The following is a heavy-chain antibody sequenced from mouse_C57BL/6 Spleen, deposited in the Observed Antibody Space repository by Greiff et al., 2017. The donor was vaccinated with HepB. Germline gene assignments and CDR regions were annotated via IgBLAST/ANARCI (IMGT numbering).Heavy chain of an antibody. V-gene: IGHV1-82*01. D-gene: IGHD1-3*01. CDR2: IYPGDGDT. CDR3: ARGLKGHAMDY. J-gene: IGHJ4*01. Sequence: QVQLQQSGPELVKPGASVKISCKASGYAFSSSWMNWVKQRPGKGLEWIGRIYPGDGDTNYNGKFKGKATLTADKSSSTAYMQLSSLTSEDSAVYFCARGLKGHAMDYWGQGTSVTVSS. CDR1: GYAFSSSW.